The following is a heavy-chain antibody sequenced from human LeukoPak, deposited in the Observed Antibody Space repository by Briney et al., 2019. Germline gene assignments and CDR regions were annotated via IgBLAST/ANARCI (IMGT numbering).Heavy chain of an antibody. CDR2: IKQDGSEK. J-gene: IGHJ4*02. V-gene: IGHV3-7*01. CDR3: ARACSSASCYSRGGY. D-gene: IGHD2-2*01. CDR1: GFTFSSYW. Sequence: GGSLRLSCAASGFTFSSYWMSWVRQAPGKGLEWVANIKQDGSEKYYVDSVKGRFTISRDNAKNSLYLQMNSLRAEDTVVYYCARACSSASCYSRGGYWGQGTLVTVSS.